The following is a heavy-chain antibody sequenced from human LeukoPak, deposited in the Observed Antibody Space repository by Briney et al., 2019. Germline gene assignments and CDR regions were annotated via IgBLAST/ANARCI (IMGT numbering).Heavy chain of an antibody. Sequence: SETLSLTCTVSGGSISSYYWSWIRQPPGKGLEWIGYIYYSGSTNYNPSLKSRVTISVDTSKNQFSLKLSSVTAADTAVYYCARGGHSSRRRRVHYYYMDVWGKGTTVTVSS. V-gene: IGHV4-59*08. CDR2: IYYSGST. J-gene: IGHJ6*03. CDR1: GGSISSYY. D-gene: IGHD6-13*01. CDR3: ARGGHSSRRRRVHYYYMDV.